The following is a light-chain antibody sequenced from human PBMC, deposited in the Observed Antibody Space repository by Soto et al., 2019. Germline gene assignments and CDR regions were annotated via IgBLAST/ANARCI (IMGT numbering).Light chain of an antibody. CDR1: SSDVGGYNY. CDR2: DVS. Sequence: QSALTQPRSVSGSPGQSVTISCTGTSSDVGGYNYVSWYQQYSGKAPKVMIYDVSKRPSGVPDRFSGSKSGNTASLTISGLQPEDDADYYCLVYGRGGTLMFGGGTKVTVL. CDR3: LVYGRGGTLM. V-gene: IGLV2-11*01. J-gene: IGLJ3*02.